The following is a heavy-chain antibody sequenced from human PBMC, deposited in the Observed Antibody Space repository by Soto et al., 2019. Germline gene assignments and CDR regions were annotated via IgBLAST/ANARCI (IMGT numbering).Heavy chain of an antibody. D-gene: IGHD3-16*02. Sequence: PGGSLRLSCAASGFTVSSNYMSWVRQAPGKGLEWVSVIYSGGSTYYADSVKGRFTISRDNSKNTLYLQMNSLRAEDTAVYYCARAHDYIWGSYPLNYWGQGTLVTVSS. V-gene: IGHV3-66*01. CDR1: GFTVSSNY. J-gene: IGHJ4*02. CDR2: IYSGGST. CDR3: ARAHDYIWGSYPLNY.